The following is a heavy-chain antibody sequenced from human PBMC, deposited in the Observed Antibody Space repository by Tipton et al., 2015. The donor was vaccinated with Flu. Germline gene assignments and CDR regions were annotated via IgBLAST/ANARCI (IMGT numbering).Heavy chain of an antibody. CDR3: AREGSSSVYNAFDI. CDR2: ISHNADNT. D-gene: IGHD6-13*01. CDR1: GFTFNTYA. Sequence: QLVQSGGGLVQRGGSLRLSCAASGFTFNTYAMHWVRRAPGKGLEYVSAISHNADNTYYGDSVKGRFTISRDNSKNTLYLQLGSLRIEDTAVYYCAREGSSSVYNAFDIWGQGTKVTVSS. V-gene: IGHV3-64*07. J-gene: IGHJ3*02.